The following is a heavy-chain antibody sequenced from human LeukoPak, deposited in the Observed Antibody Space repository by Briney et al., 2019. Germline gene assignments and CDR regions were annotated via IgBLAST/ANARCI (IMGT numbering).Heavy chain of an antibody. CDR1: GFTFNSYS. CDR3: AKVFHYDSSGSYFDY. V-gene: IGHV3-48*01. D-gene: IGHD3-22*01. J-gene: IGHJ4*02. Sequence: GGSLRLSCAASGFTFNSYSMNWVRQAPGKGLEWVSYISSSSSTIYYADSVKGRFTISRDNSKNTLYLQMNSLRAEDTAVYYCAKVFHYDSSGSYFDYWGQGTLVTVSS. CDR2: ISSSSSTI.